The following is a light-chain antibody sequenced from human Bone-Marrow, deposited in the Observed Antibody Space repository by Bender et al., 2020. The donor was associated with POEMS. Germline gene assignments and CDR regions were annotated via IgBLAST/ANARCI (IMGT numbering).Light chain of an antibody. CDR3: AAWDDTLRSPV. Sequence: QSVLTQPPSASGPPGQRVTISCSGSSSNVGSDTVTWYQHNPGTAPRLLIYSDTQRPSGVPARFSGSKSGNSASLAISGLRSEDEATYYCAAWDDTLRSPVFGGGTRVTVL. J-gene: IGLJ2*01. CDR2: SDT. CDR1: SSNVGSDT. V-gene: IGLV1-44*01.